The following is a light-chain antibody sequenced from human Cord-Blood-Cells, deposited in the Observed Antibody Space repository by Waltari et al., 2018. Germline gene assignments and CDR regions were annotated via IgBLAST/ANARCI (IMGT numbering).Light chain of an antibody. CDR2: DAS. V-gene: IGKV3-11*01. Sequence: ENVLTQSPATLSLSPGERATLSCRASQSVSSYLAWYQQKPGQAPRLLLYDASNRATGIPARFSGSGSGTDFTLTISSLEPEDFAVYYCQQRSNWPITFGQGTRLEIK. J-gene: IGKJ5*01. CDR3: QQRSNWPIT. CDR1: QSVSSY.